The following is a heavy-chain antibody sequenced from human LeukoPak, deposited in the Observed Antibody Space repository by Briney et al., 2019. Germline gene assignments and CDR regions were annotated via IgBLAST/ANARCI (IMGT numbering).Heavy chain of an antibody. CDR1: GCTFSNSA. V-gene: IGHV3-23*01. CDR2: VSGSGGST. CDR3: ARADTSGYIYYFDY. J-gene: IGHJ4*02. Sequence: GGSLRLSCAASGCTFSNSAMSWVRQAPGKGLEWGLSVSGSGGSTYYADSVKGRFTISRDNSKNTLYLQVNSLRAEDTAVYYCARADTSGYIYYFDYWGQGALVTVAS. D-gene: IGHD3-22*01.